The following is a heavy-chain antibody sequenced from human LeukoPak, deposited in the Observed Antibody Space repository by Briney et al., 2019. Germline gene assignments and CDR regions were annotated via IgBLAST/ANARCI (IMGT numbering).Heavy chain of an antibody. CDR3: ALSSGNYAIPFDY. CDR1: GFTFSRYW. D-gene: IGHD1-26*01. V-gene: IGHV3-7*01. J-gene: IGHJ4*02. CDR2: IKQDGSEK. Sequence: GGSLTLSCAASGFTFSRYWMSWVRQAPGKGLEWVANIKQDGSEKYYLESVKGRFTISRDNAKNSLYLHRTSLRGEDTAVYYCALSSGNYAIPFDYWGQGTLVTVSS.